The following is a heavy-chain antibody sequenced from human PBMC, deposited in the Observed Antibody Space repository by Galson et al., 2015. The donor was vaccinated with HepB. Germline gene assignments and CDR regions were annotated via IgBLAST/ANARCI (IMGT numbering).Heavy chain of an antibody. CDR2: TYYRSKWYN. CDR3: ARARVGATHGWFDP. D-gene: IGHD1-26*01. Sequence: CAISGDSVSSNSAAWNWIRQSPSRGLEWLGRTYYRSKWYNDYAVSVKSRITINPDTTKNQFSLQLNSVTPEDTAVYYCARARVGATHGWFDPWGQGTLVTVSS. CDR1: GDSVSSNSAA. J-gene: IGHJ5*02. V-gene: IGHV6-1*01.